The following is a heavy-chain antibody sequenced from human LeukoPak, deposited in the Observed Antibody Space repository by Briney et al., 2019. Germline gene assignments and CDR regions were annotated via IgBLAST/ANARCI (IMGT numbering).Heavy chain of an antibody. CDR3: ARHVNYYGSGRYFDY. CDR2: IYYTGST. CDR1: GGSISSSSYY. Sequence: SLETLSLTCTVSGGSISSSSYYWGWIRQPPGKGLEWIGSIYYTGSTYYNPSLKSRVTISVDTSKNQFSLKLSSVTAADTAVYYCARHVNYYGSGRYFDYWGQGTLVTVSS. V-gene: IGHV4-39*01. J-gene: IGHJ4*02. D-gene: IGHD3-10*01.